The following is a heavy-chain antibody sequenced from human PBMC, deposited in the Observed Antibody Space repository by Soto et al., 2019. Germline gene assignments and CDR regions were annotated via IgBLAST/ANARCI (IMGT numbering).Heavy chain of an antibody. D-gene: IGHD3-10*01. CDR2: ISGCSSVT. CDR1: GFTFSDYA. V-gene: IGHV3-23*01. CDR3: AKVLSKNYYYPFDF. Sequence: RLSFTAYGFTFSDYAMSLVRHAPGKGLDCVSTISGCSSVTYYGYSVKGRFTISRDNAKKTLFLQLNLLSAEDTATYYCAKVLSKNYYYPFDFWGQGTQVTVSS. J-gene: IGHJ4*02.